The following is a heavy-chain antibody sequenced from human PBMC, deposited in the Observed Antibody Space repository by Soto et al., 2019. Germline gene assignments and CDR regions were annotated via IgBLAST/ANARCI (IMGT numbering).Heavy chain of an antibody. J-gene: IGHJ6*02. CDR2: ISSSSSYT. V-gene: IGHV3-11*06. CDR1: GFTFSDYY. Sequence: GGSLRLSCAASGFTFSDYYMSWIRQAPGKGLEWVSYISSSSSYTNYADSVKGRFTISRDNAKNSLYLQMNSLRAEDTAVYYCASTPTYYYDSSGYYPYYYGMDVWGQGTAVTVSS. CDR3: ASTPTYYYDSSGYYPYYYGMDV. D-gene: IGHD3-22*01.